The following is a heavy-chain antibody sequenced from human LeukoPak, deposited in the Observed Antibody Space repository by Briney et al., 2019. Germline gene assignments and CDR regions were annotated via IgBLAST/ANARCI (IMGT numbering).Heavy chain of an antibody. CDR3: ARSWSGSVSAADI. V-gene: IGHV4-4*07. CDR1: GGSISGHY. J-gene: IGHJ3*02. Sequence: SETLSLTCTVSGGSISGHYWTWIRQPAGKGPEWIGRIYSSGSTGYNPSLKSRVTMSVDTSKNQFSLKLSSVTAADTAIYYCARSWSGSVSAADIWGQGTMVTVSS. D-gene: IGHD3-3*01. CDR2: IYSSGST.